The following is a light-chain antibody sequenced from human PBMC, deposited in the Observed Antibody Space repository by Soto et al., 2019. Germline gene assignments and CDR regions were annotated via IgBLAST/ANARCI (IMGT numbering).Light chain of an antibody. Sequence: IVLTQSLGTLSLSPGERATLSCRASQSISSSYLAWYQQKPGQAPRLLIFGASSRATGIPDRFSGSGSGTDFTLTINRLEPEDFAVYYCQQFVSSPKWTFGQGTKVEIK. CDR1: QSISSSY. CDR3: QQFVSSPKWT. V-gene: IGKV3-20*01. CDR2: GAS. J-gene: IGKJ1*01.